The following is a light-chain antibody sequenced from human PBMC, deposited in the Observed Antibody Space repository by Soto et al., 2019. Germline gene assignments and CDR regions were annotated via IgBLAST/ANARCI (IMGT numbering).Light chain of an antibody. J-gene: IGKJ2*01. CDR3: QQYGSSLYT. CDR1: QSVSSSY. CDR2: GAS. Sequence: EIVLTQSPGTLSLSPGERATLSCRASQSVSSSYLAWYQQKPGQAPRLLIYGASSRATGIPDRFSGSGSGEDFPLTISRLELEDFAGYYCQQYGSSLYTFGQGTNLEIK. V-gene: IGKV3-20*01.